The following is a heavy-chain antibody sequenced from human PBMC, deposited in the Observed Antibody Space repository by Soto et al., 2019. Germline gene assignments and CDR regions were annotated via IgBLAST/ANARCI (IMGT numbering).Heavy chain of an antibody. D-gene: IGHD6-6*01. J-gene: IGHJ3*01. CDR1: GFSFSTSGVG. CDR2: IYWSGDE. CDR3: ARGLATLPVFAFDV. V-gene: IGHV2-5*01. Sequence: SGPTLVNPTQTLTLTCSFSGFSFSTSGVGVGWVRQPPGKALEWLALIYWSGDEHYRPSLKSRLTITKDTSKNQVALIMTNMDPVDTATYYCARGLATLPVFAFDVWGQGTTVTVSS.